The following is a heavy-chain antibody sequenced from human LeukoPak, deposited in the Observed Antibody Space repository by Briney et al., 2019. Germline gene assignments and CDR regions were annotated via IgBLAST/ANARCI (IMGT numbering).Heavy chain of an antibody. CDR3: ARDPYSGGYGDYYYYYMDL. CDR1: GFNFHDSA. D-gene: IGHD1-26*01. Sequence: GGSLRLSCAASGFNFHDSAMSWVRQAPGKGLEWVSCINWNGGSISYGDSVRGRFTISRDNAKNSLYLQMNSLRAEDTAVYYCARDPYSGGYGDYYYYYMDLWGQGTTVTISS. V-gene: IGHV3-20*04. CDR2: INWNGGSI. J-gene: IGHJ6*03.